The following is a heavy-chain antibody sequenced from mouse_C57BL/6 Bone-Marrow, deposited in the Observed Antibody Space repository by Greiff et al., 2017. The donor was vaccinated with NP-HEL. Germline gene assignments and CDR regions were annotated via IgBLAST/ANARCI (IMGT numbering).Heavy chain of an antibody. Sequence: VQRVESGPGLVAPSQSLSITCTVPGFSLTSYGVHWVRQPPGKGLEWLVVIWSDGSTTYNSALKSRLSISKDNSKSQVFLKMNSLQTDDTAMYYCARHRDYRGYYAMDYWGQGTSVTVSS. CDR3: ARHRDYRGYYAMDY. CDR1: GFSLTSYG. D-gene: IGHD2-14*01. J-gene: IGHJ4*01. V-gene: IGHV2-6-1*01. CDR2: IWSDGST.